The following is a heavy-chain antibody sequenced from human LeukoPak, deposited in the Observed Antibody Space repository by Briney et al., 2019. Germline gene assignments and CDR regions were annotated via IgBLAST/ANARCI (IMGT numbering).Heavy chain of an antibody. Sequence: ASVKVSCKASGGTFSSYAISWVRQAPGQGLEWMGRIIPILGIANYAQKFQGRVTITADKSTSTAYMELSSLRSEDTAVYYCASTTYYYDSSGYSLYYFDYWGQGTLVTVSS. CDR3: ASTTYYYDSSGYSLYYFDY. CDR2: IIPILGIA. D-gene: IGHD3-22*01. J-gene: IGHJ4*02. V-gene: IGHV1-69*04. CDR1: GGTFSSYA.